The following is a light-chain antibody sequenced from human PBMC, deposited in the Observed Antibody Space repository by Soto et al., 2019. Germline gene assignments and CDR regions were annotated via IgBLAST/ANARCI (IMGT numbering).Light chain of an antibody. Sequence: EFVLTQSPGTLSLSPGERATLSCRASQSVSSNYLAWYQQKPGQAPRLLIYGASSRATGIPDRFSGSGSGTDFTLTISRLEPEDFAVYVCQQYGSSPVTFGQGTKVDIK. CDR1: QSVSSNY. CDR3: QQYGSSPVT. J-gene: IGKJ1*01. CDR2: GAS. V-gene: IGKV3-20*01.